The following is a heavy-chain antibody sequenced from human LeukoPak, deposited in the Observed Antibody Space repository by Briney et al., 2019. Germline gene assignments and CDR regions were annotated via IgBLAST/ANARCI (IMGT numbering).Heavy chain of an antibody. J-gene: IGHJ6*03. D-gene: IGHD3-22*01. CDR3: ASYGSSGYTGFYYYYYMDV. V-gene: IGHV1-69*06. CDR2: IIPIFGTA. Sequence: SVKVSCKASGGTFSSYAISWVRQAPGQGLEWMGGIIPIFGTANYAQKFQGRVTITADKSTSTAYMELSSLRSEDTAVYYCASYGSSGYTGFYYYYYMDVWGKGTTVTVSS. CDR1: GGTFSSYA.